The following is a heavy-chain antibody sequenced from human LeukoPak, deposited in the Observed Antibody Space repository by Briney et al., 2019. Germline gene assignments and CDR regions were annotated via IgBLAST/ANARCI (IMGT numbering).Heavy chain of an antibody. CDR2: FDPEDGET. CDR3: ATTVGLVGAFDY. J-gene: IGHJ4*02. V-gene: IGHV1-24*01. D-gene: IGHD1-26*01. CDR1: GYTLTELS. Sequence: VASVKVSCTVSGYTLTELSMHWVRQAPGKGLEWMGGFDPEDGETIYAQKFQGRVTMTEDTSTDTAYMELSSLRSEDTAVYYCATTVGLVGAFDYWGQGTLVTVSS.